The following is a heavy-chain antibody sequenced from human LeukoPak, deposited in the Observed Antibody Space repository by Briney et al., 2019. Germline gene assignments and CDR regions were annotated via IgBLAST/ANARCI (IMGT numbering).Heavy chain of an antibody. CDR3: ARDLSSLPNGHDAFDI. CDR1: GFTFSSYS. CDR2: ISSSSSYI. J-gene: IGHJ3*02. V-gene: IGHV3-21*01. Sequence: PGGSLRLSCAASGFTFSSYSMNWVRQAPGKGLEWVSSISSSSSYIYYADSVKGRFTISRDNAKNSLYLQMNSLRAEDTAVYYCARDLSSLPNGHDAFDIWGQGTMVTVSS. D-gene: IGHD6-19*01.